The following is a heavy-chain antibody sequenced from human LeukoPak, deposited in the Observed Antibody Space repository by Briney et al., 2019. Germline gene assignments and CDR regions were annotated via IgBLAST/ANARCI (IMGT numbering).Heavy chain of an antibody. J-gene: IGHJ3*02. V-gene: IGHV4-39*07. CDR2: IYYSGST. CDR3: ARLVFSPFDAFDI. Sequence: PSETLSLTCTVSGGSISSSSYYWGWIRQPPGKGLEWIGSIYYSGSTYYNPSLKSRVTISVDTSKNQFSLKLSSVTAADTAVYYCARLVFSPFDAFDIWGQGIMVTVSS. CDR1: GGSISSSSYY. D-gene: IGHD2-8*02.